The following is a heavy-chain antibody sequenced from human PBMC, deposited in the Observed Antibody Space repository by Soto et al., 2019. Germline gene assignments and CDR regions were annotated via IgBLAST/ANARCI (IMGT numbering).Heavy chain of an antibody. V-gene: IGHV5-51*01. J-gene: IGHJ4*02. CDR3: ARGLIGTRRGLFDY. D-gene: IGHD1-7*01. CDR2: IFPGDSDT. CDR1: GYSFTSYW. Sequence: PGESLKISCKGSGYSFTSYWIGWVRQMPGKGLEWMGIIFPGDSDTRYSPSFQGQVTISADKSISTAYVQWRSLKASDTVMYYCARGLIGTRRGLFDYWGQGTLVTVSS.